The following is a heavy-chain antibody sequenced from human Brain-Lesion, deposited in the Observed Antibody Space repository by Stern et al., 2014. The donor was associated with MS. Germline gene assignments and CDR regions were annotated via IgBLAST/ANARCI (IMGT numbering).Heavy chain of an antibody. CDR1: GFTFSYHA. CDR3: ARGGAVTTSDYSLDY. CDR2: ISYDGSDK. Sequence: VQLLESGGGVVQPGRSLRLSCAASGFTFSYHAMHWVRQAPGKGLEWVALISYDGSDKNDADSVKGRFTISRDNSRNTLYLQMNSLRVDDTAVYYWARGGAVTTSDYSLDYWGQGILVTVSS. V-gene: IGHV3-30*01. J-gene: IGHJ4*02. D-gene: IGHD4-17*01.